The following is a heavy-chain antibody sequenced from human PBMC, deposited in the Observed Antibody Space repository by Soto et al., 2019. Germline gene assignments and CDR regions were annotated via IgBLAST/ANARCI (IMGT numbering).Heavy chain of an antibody. CDR3: ARDTVYGSGSFGYYYYGMDV. J-gene: IGHJ6*02. Sequence: ASVKVSCKASGYTFTSYGISWVRQAPGQGLEWMGWISAYNGNTNYAQKLQGRVTMTTDTSTSTAYMELSRLRSDDTAVYYCARDTVYGSGSFGYYYYGMDVWGQGTTVTVSS. CDR1: GYTFTSYG. V-gene: IGHV1-18*01. CDR2: ISAYNGNT. D-gene: IGHD3-10*01.